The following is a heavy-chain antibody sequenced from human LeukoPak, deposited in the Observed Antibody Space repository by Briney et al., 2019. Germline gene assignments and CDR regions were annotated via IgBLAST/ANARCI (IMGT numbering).Heavy chain of an antibody. CDR3: ARGVVVPAAIPYYFDY. V-gene: IGHV4-30-4*01. Sequence: PSQTLSLTCTVSGGSISSGDYYWSWIRQPPGTGLEWIGYSYNSGSTYYNPSLKSRVTISVDTSKNQFSLKLSSVTAADTAVYYCARGVVVPAAIPYYFDYWGQGTLVTVSS. J-gene: IGHJ4*02. CDR1: GGSISSGDYY. D-gene: IGHD2-2*01. CDR2: SYNSGST.